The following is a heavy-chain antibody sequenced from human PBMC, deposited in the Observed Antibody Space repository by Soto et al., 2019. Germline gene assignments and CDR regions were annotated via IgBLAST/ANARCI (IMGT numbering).Heavy chain of an antibody. CDR1: GFTFGASA. CDR2: ISGSGGST. CDR3: AKENGYSSSWFEFDY. V-gene: IGHV3-23*01. J-gene: IGHJ4*02. Sequence: GGSLRLSCAASGFTFGASALQWVRQASGKGLEWVSAISGSGGSTYYADSVKGRFTISRDNSKNTLYLQMNSLRAEDTAVYYCAKENGYSSSWFEFDYWGQGTLVTVSS. D-gene: IGHD6-13*01.